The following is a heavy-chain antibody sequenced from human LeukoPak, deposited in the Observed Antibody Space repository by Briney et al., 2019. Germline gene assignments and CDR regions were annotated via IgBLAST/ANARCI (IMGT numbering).Heavy chain of an antibody. CDR3: ARAEIAAAVHDAFDI. J-gene: IGHJ3*02. Sequence: SVKVSCKASGYTFTSYGISWVRQAPGQGLEWMGGIIPIFGTANYAQKFQGRVTITTDESTSTAYMELSSLRSEDTAVYYCARAEIAAAVHDAFDIWGQGTMVTVSS. CDR1: GYTFTSYG. CDR2: IIPIFGTA. V-gene: IGHV1-69*05. D-gene: IGHD6-13*01.